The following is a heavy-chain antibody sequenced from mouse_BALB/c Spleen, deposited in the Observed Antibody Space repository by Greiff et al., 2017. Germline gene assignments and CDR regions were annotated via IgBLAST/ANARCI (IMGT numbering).Heavy chain of an antibody. V-gene: IGHV5-4*02. J-gene: IGHJ3*01. CDR1: GFTFSDYY. Sequence: DVKLVESGGGLVKPGGSLKLSCAASGFTFSDYYMYWVRQTPEKRLEWVATISDGGSYTYYPDSVKGRFTISRDNAKNNLYLQMSSLKSEDTAMYYCARDRNDHFAYWGQGTLVTVSA. D-gene: IGHD2-14*01. CDR2: ISDGGSYT. CDR3: ARDRNDHFAY.